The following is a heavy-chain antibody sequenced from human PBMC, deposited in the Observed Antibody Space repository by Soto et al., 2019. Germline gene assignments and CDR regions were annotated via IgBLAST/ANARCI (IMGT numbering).Heavy chain of an antibody. Sequence: SETLSLTCTVSGGSISSSSYYWGWIRQPPGKGLEWIGSIYYSGSTYYNPSLKSRVTISVDTSKNQFSLKLSSVTAADTAVYYCARDIVVVPADSTGWFDPWGQGTLVTVSS. D-gene: IGHD2-2*01. J-gene: IGHJ5*02. V-gene: IGHV4-39*02. CDR1: GGSISSSSYY. CDR3: ARDIVVVPADSTGWFDP. CDR2: IYYSGST.